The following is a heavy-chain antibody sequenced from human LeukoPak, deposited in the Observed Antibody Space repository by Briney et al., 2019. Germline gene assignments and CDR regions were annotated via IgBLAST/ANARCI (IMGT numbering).Heavy chain of an antibody. D-gene: IGHD3-9*01. J-gene: IGHJ4*02. CDR1: GFTFSSYA. CDR2: ISGSGGST. CDR3: AKFPYFDWLNYFDY. Sequence: GGSLRLSCAASGFTFSSYAMSWVRQAPGKGLEWVSAISGSGGSTYYADSVKGRFTISRDNSKNTLYLQMNSLRAEDTAVYDCAKFPYFDWLNYFDYWGQGTLVTVSS. V-gene: IGHV3-23*01.